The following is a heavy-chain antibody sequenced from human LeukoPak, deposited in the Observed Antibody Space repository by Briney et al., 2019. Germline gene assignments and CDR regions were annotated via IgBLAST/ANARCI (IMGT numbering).Heavy chain of an antibody. CDR1: GFTFSSXX. CDR2: IXXDGSST. J-gene: IGHJ4*02. D-gene: IGHD3-22*01. CDR3: AREQGYYSVPGY. V-gene: IGHV3-74*01. Sequence: GGSLRLSCAASGFTFSSXXXXXXRQXXXXXXXXVARIXXDGSSTDXXXXXXXXFTXXXDNAKNTLYLQMNSLRAEDTAVYYCAREQGYYSVPGYWGQGTLVTVSS.